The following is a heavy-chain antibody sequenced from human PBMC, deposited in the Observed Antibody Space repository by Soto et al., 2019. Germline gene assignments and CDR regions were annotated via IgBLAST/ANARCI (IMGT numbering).Heavy chain of an antibody. CDR3: ARHREVLRQQLVPGWFDP. D-gene: IGHD6-13*01. CDR2: IYYSGST. V-gene: IGHV4-59*08. CDR1: GGSISSYY. J-gene: IGHJ5*02. Sequence: SETLSLTCTVSGGSISSYYWSWIRQPPGKGLEWIGYIYYSGSTNYNPSLKSRVTITVDTSKNQFSLKLSSVTAADTAVYYCARHREVLRQQLVPGWFDPWGQGTLVTVSS.